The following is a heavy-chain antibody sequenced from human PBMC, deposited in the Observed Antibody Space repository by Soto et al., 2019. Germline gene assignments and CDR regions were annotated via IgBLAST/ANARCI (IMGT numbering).Heavy chain of an antibody. CDR1: GFTFSSYA. V-gene: IGHV3-23*01. CDR2: ISGSGGST. CDR3: AKRAAGFRGFGFSLRFDP. J-gene: IGHJ5*02. D-gene: IGHD6-13*01. Sequence: EVQLLESGGGLVQPGGSLRLSCAASGFTFSSYAMSWVRQAPGKGLEWVSAISGSGGSTYYADSVKGRFTISRDNSKNTLYLQMYSLRAEDTAVYYCAKRAAGFRGFGFSLRFDPWGQGTLVTVSS.